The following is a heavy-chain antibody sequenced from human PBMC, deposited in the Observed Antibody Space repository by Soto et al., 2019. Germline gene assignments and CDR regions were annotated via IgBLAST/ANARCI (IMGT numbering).Heavy chain of an antibody. CDR2: IIPIFGTA. J-gene: IGHJ6*02. D-gene: IGHD3-22*01. CDR3: ARDIYDSSGYYYDYYGMDV. Sequence: QVQLVQSGAEVKKPGSSVKVSCKASGGTFSSYAISWVRQAPGQGLEWMGGIIPIFGTANYAQKFQGRVTITADESTSTAYMELSRLRSEDTAVHYCARDIYDSSGYYYDYYGMDVWGQGTTVTVSS. CDR1: GGTFSSYA. V-gene: IGHV1-69*01.